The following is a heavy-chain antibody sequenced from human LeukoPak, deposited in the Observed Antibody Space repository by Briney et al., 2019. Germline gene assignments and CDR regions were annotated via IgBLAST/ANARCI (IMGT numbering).Heavy chain of an antibody. V-gene: IGHV3-53*01. D-gene: IGHD3-22*01. CDR3: AKGAGSSGLYFDY. CDR2: IYSGGST. J-gene: IGHJ4*02. Sequence: GGSLRLSCAASGFTVSSNYMSWVRQAPGKGLEWVSVIYSGGSTYYADSVKGRFTISRDNSKNTLYLQMNSLRAEDTAVYYCAKGAGSSGLYFDYWGQGTLVTVSS. CDR1: GFTVSSNY.